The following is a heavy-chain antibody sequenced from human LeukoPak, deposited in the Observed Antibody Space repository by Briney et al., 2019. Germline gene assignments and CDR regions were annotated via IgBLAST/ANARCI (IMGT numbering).Heavy chain of an antibody. D-gene: IGHD3-22*01. V-gene: IGHV3-7*01. CDR2: IKQDGSEK. J-gene: IGHJ4*02. CDR1: GFTFSSYW. Sequence: GSLRLSCAASGFTFSSYWMSWVRQAPGKGLEWVANIKQDGSEKYYVDSVKGRFTISRDNAKNSLYLQMNSLRAEDTAVYYCARDDYYDSSLGGYWGQGTLVTVSS. CDR3: ARDDYYDSSLGGY.